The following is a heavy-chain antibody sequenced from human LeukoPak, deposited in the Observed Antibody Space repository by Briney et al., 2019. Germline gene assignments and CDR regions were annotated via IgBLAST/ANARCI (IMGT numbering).Heavy chain of an antibody. Sequence: ASVKVSCKASGGTFISYAISWVRQAPGQGLEWMGGIIPIFGTANYAQKFQGRVTITADESTSTAYMELSSLRSEDTAVYYCARGGDDYGDYFWFDPWGQGTLVTVSS. V-gene: IGHV1-69*13. J-gene: IGHJ5*02. CDR2: IIPIFGTA. CDR1: GGTFISYA. D-gene: IGHD4-17*01. CDR3: ARGGDDYGDYFWFDP.